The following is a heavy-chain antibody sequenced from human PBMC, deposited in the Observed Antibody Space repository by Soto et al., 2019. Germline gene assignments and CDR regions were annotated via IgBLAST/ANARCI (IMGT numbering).Heavy chain of an antibody. CDR2: TSSNEGTK. Sequence: LRLSCATSGFTFSSYSMHWFRQAPGKGLEWVAVTSSNEGTKFYADSVKGRFTISRDNSKNTLYLHMNSLRVEDTAVYYCAREVVTTQRYFDNWGQGILVTVSS. CDR3: AREVVTTQRYFDN. CDR1: GFTFSSYS. J-gene: IGHJ4*02. D-gene: IGHD1-1*01. V-gene: IGHV3-30-3*01.